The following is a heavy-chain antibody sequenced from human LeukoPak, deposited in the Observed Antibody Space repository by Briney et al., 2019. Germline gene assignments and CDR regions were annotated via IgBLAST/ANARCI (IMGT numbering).Heavy chain of an antibody. J-gene: IGHJ4*01. V-gene: IGHV5-10-1*01. CDR3: ARQDF. CDR1: GYSFTTYW. Sequence: GESLQFSCKVSGYSFTTYWISWVRQMPGKGLEWMGRIDPSDSYTDYAPSFQGHVTISADRSLSTAYLQWCSLKASDTAMYYCARQDFWGHGTPVTVSS. CDR2: IDPSDSYT.